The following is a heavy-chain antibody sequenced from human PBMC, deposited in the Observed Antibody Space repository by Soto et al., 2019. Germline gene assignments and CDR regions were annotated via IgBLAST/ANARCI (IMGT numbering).Heavy chain of an antibody. CDR1: GGSISSGGSF. Sequence: SETLSLTCTVPGGSISSGGSFWSWIRQHPGKGLEWIGYIYYSGSTYYNPSLKSRVTISVDTSKNQFSLKLSSVTAADTAVYYCARDSTPSYGYFDSWGQGTLVTVSS. CDR3: ARDSTPSYGYFDS. CDR2: IYYSGST. V-gene: IGHV4-31*03. D-gene: IGHD5-18*01. J-gene: IGHJ4*02.